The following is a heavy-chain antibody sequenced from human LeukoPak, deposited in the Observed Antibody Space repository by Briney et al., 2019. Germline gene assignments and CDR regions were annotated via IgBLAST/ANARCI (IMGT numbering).Heavy chain of an antibody. CDR3: ARDMGAMFKNPLDV. J-gene: IGHJ6*04. Sequence: ASVKVSCKASGYTFTSYYMHWVRQAPGQGLEWMGWMNPNSGNTDHAQKFQGRVTMTRNTSISTAYMELSSLRSEDTAVYYCARDMGAMFKNPLDVWGKGTTVTISP. CDR2: MNPNSGNT. V-gene: IGHV1-8*02. D-gene: IGHD1-26*01. CDR1: GYTFTSYY.